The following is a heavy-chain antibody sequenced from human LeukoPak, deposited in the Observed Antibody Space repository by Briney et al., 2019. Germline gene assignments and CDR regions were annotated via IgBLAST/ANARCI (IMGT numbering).Heavy chain of an antibody. CDR1: GGSISSSSYY. CDR2: IYYSGST. J-gene: IGHJ3*02. CDR3: ARTNFLGAFDI. D-gene: IGHD3-3*01. Sequence: SETLSLTCTVSGGSISSSSYYWGWIRQPPGKGLEWIGSIYYSGSTYYNPSLKSRVTISVDTSKNQFSLKLSSVTAADTAVYYCARTNFLGAFDIWGQGTMVTVSS. V-gene: IGHV4-39*01.